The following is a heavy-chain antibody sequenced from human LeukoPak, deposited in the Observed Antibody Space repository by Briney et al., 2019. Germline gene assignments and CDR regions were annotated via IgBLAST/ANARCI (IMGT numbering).Heavy chain of an antibody. V-gene: IGHV3-21*01. D-gene: IGHD1-7*01. J-gene: IGHJ4*02. CDR3: ARDINWNYDY. CDR1: GFTFSSNS. Sequence: PGGSLRLSCAASGFTFSSNSMNWVRQAPGKGLEWVSSISSSSSYIYYADSVKGRFTISRDSAKNSLYLQMNSLRAEDTAVYYCARDINWNYDYWGQGTLVTVSS. CDR2: ISSSSSYI.